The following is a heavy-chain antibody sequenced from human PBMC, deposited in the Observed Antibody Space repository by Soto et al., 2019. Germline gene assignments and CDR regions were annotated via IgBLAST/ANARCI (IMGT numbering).Heavy chain of an antibody. Sequence: KTSETLSLTCAVYGGSFSGYYWGWFRQPPGKGLEWIGEVKHSGNINYNPSLKTRLTVSVDTSKNQFSLKLSSMTAADTAVYYCARGRVVVPAAVMFNCLDPWGQGALVTVSS. CDR3: ARGRVVVPAAVMFNCLDP. V-gene: IGHV4-34*01. CDR2: VKHSGNI. J-gene: IGHJ5*02. CDR1: GGSFSGYY. D-gene: IGHD2-2*01.